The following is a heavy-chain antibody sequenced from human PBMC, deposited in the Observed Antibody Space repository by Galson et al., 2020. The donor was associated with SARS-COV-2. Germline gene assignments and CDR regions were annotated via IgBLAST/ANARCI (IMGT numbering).Heavy chain of an antibody. V-gene: IGHV1-2*02. CDR2: INPNSGGT. CDR3: ASGPDYGDYFFDP. D-gene: IGHD4-17*01. Sequence: HWVRQAPGQGLEWMGWINPNSGGTNYAQKFQGRVTMTRDTSISTDYMELSRLRSDDTAVYYCASGPDYGDYFFDPWGQGTLVTVSS. J-gene: IGHJ5*02.